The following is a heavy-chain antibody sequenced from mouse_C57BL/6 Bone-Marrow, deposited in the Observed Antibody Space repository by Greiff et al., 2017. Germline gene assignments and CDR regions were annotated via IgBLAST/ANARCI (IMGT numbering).Heavy chain of an antibody. J-gene: IGHJ1*03. V-gene: IGHV1-69*01. Sequence: QVQLQQPGAELVMPGASVKLSCKASGYTFTSYWMHWVKQRPGQGLEWIGEIDPSDSYTNYNQKFKGKATLTVDKSSGTAYMQLSSLTSEDSAVYYFSRSVTTVVATNNWYFDVWGTGTTVTVSS. D-gene: IGHD1-1*01. CDR2: IDPSDSYT. CDR3: SRSVTTVVATNNWYFDV. CDR1: GYTFTSYW.